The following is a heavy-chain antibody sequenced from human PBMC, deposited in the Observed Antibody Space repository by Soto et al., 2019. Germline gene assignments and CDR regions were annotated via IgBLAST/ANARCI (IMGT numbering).Heavy chain of an antibody. CDR3: ARGPWYSSSWYYYYGMDV. CDR2: IYHSGST. V-gene: IGHV4-38-2*02. CDR1: GYSISSGYY. D-gene: IGHD6-13*01. J-gene: IGHJ6*02. Sequence: SETLSLTCTVSGYSISSGYYWGWIRQPPGKGLEWIGSIYHSGSTYYNPSLKSRVTISVDTSKNQFSLKLSSVTTADTAVYYCARGPWYSSSWYYYYGMDVWGQGTTVTVSS.